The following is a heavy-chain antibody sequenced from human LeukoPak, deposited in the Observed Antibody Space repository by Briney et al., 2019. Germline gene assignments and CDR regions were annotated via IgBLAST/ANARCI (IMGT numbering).Heavy chain of an antibody. V-gene: IGHV4-4*07. J-gene: IGHJ4*02. CDR2: IYTSGNT. D-gene: IGHD3-22*01. Sequence: SETLSLTCTVSGGSISSFCWSWIRQPAGKGLEWIGRIYTSGNTNYNPPLKSRVTMSVDTSKNQFSLKLSSVTAADTAVYYCARATMDDDSSGYKHFDYWGQGTLVTVSS. CDR3: ARATMDDDSSGYKHFDY. CDR1: GGSISSFC.